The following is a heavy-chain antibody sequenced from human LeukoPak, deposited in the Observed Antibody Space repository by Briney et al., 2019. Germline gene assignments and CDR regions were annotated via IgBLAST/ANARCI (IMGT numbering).Heavy chain of an antibody. D-gene: IGHD1-26*01. CDR1: GGTFSSYA. Sequence: ASVKVSCKASGGTFSSYAISWVRQAPGQGLEWMGWVSAYNGNTNYAQKLQGRVTMTTDTSTSTAYMELRSLRSDDTAVYYCARRDSGSYHSWGQGTLVTASS. CDR2: VSAYNGNT. CDR3: ARRDSGSYHS. J-gene: IGHJ4*02. V-gene: IGHV1-18*01.